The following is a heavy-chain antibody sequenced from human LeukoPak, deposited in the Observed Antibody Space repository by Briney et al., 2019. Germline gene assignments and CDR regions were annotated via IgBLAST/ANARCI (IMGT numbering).Heavy chain of an antibody. D-gene: IGHD6-13*01. V-gene: IGHV3-13*01. CDR2: IGTAGDT. CDR1: GFTFSSYD. CDR3: ARGASRGSSWDPYYYYGMDV. J-gene: IGHJ6*02. Sequence: GGSLRPSCAASGFTFSSYDMHWVRQATGKGLEWVSAIGTAGDTYYPGSVKGRFTISRENAKNSLYLQMNSLRAGDTAVYYCARGASRGSSWDPYYYYGMDVWGQGTTVTVSS.